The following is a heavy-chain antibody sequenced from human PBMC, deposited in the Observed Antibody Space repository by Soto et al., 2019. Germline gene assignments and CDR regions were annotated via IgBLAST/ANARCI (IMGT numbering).Heavy chain of an antibody. CDR3: ARIGGYHGPLDY. CDR2: TYHRGST. D-gene: IGHD6-25*01. CDR1: GVSISSYF. J-gene: IGHJ4*02. V-gene: IGHV4-59*01. Sequence: SETLFLTCSVSGVSISSYFWSWIRQAPGRGLGWIGYTYHRGSTNYSPSLKSRVAIMLDTSVNPFSLKVNSETAADTAVYYCARIGGYHGPLDYWGQGTPVTVSS.